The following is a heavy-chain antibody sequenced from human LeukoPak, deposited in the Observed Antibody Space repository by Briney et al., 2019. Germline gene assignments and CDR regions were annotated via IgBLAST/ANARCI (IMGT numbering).Heavy chain of an antibody. V-gene: IGHV1-69*02. Sequence: SVKVSCKASGGTFSSYTISWVRQAPGQGLEWMGRIIPILGIANYAQKFQGRVTITADKSTSTAYMELSSLRSEDTAVYYCARVYVYDFFLDIWGQGTMVTVSS. D-gene: IGHD2/OR15-2a*01. CDR1: GGTFSSYT. CDR3: ARVYVYDFFLDI. J-gene: IGHJ3*02. CDR2: IIPILGIA.